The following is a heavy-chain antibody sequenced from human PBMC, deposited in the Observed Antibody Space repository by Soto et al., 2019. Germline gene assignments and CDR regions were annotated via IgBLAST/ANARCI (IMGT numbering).Heavy chain of an antibody. CDR2: IIPIFGTA. CDR3: ARAGIAAAGIYYYYYGMDV. V-gene: IGHV1-69*13. Sequence: SVKVSCKASGGTFSSYAISWVRQAPGQGLEWMGGIIPIFGTANYAQKFQGRVTITADESTSTAYMELSSLRSEDTAVYYCARAGIAAAGIYYYYYGMDVWGQGTTVTVSS. D-gene: IGHD6-13*01. CDR1: GGTFSSYA. J-gene: IGHJ6*02.